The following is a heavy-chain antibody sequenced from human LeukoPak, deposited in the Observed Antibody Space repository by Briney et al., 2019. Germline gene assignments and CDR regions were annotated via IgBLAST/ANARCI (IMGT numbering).Heavy chain of an antibody. J-gene: IGHJ4*02. D-gene: IGHD6-19*01. Sequence: SVKVSCKASGGTFSSYAISWVRQAPGQGLEWVGGIIPIFGTANYAQKFQGRVTITADESTSTAYMELSSLRSEDTAVYYCARDGAVAGTAYPEYWGQGTLVTVSS. CDR2: IIPIFGTA. CDR1: GGTFSSYA. V-gene: IGHV1-69*01. CDR3: ARDGAVAGTAYPEY.